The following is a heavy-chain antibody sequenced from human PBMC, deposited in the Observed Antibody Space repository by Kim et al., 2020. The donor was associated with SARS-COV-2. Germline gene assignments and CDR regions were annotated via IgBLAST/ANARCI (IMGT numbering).Heavy chain of an antibody. J-gene: IGHJ6*03. D-gene: IGHD5-12*01. CDR1: GYTFTSYA. V-gene: IGHV7-4-1*02. Sequence: ASVKVSCKASGYTFTSYAMNWVRQAPGQGLEWMGWINTNTGNPTYAQGFTGRFVFSLDTSVSTAYLQISSLKAEDTAVYYCARDHSGYDTYYYYYYLDVWGQGTPVTVSS. CDR3: ARDHSGYDTYYYYYYLDV. CDR2: INTNTGNP.